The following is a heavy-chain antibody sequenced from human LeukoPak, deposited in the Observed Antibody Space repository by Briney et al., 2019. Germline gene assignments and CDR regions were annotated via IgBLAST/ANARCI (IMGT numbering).Heavy chain of an antibody. D-gene: IGHD4-17*01. Sequence: GGSLRPSCAVSGFTVSTNYMSWVRQAPGKGLEWVSVMYSGGSTYYADSVKGRFTISRHNSKNTLYLEINSLRPDDTAVYYCARGGGDYNPFDYWGQGTLVTVSS. V-gene: IGHV3-53*04. J-gene: IGHJ4*02. CDR2: MYSGGST. CDR3: ARGGGDYNPFDY. CDR1: GFTVSTNY.